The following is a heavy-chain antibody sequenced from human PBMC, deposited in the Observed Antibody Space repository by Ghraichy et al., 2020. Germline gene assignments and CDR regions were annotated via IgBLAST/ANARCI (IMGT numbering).Heavy chain of an antibody. CDR2: IYYSGST. D-gene: IGHD3-22*01. Sequence: SETLSLTCTVSGGSISSSSYYWGWIRQPPGKGLEWIGSIYYSGSTYYNPSLKSRVTISVDTSKNQFSLKLSSVTAADTAVYYCARQGITMIVVVMGDVGFDYWGQGTLVTVSS. J-gene: IGHJ4*02. V-gene: IGHV4-39*01. CDR1: GGSISSSSYY. CDR3: ARQGITMIVVVMGDVGFDY.